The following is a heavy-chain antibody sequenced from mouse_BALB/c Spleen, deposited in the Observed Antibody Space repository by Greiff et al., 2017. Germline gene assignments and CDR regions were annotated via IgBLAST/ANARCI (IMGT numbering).Heavy chain of an antibody. J-gene: IGHJ4*01. D-gene: IGHD1-2*01. Sequence: EVQVVESGGGLVKPGGSLKLSCAASGFTFSSYTMSWVRQTPEKRLEWVATISSGGSYTYYPDSVKGRFTISRDNAKNTLYLQMSSLKSEDTAMYYCTRESLTATAAMDYWGQGTSVTVSS. V-gene: IGHV5-6-4*01. CDR2: ISSGGSYT. CDR3: TRESLTATAAMDY. CDR1: GFTFSSYT.